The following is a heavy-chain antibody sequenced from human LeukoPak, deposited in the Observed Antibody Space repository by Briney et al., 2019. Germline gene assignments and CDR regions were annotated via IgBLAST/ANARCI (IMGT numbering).Heavy chain of an antibody. CDR1: GYSISSGYY. Sequence: SETLSLTCAVSGYSISSGYYWGWIRQPPGKGLEWIGSIYHSGSTYYNPSLKSRVTISVYTSKNQFSLKLSSVTAADTAVYYCARAETKMTTVTRTEFDPWGQGTLVTVSS. J-gene: IGHJ5*02. CDR3: ARAETKMTTVTRTEFDP. V-gene: IGHV4-38-2*01. D-gene: IGHD4-17*01. CDR2: IYHSGST.